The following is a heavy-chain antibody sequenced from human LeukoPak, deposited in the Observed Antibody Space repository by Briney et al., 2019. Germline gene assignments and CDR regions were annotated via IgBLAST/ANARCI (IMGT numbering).Heavy chain of an antibody. J-gene: IGHJ5*02. CDR2: INPGGFST. CDR3: ARGDEVRALDL. Sequence: ASVKVSCKASGYSSNRYHMHWLRQACGQGLEWMGIINPGGFSTTYSQKFKGRVTMTRDTSTSTVYLELSSLRSDDTAVYFCARGDEVRALDLWGQGTLVTVSS. D-gene: IGHD3-10*01. CDR1: GYSSNRYH. V-gene: IGHV1-46*02.